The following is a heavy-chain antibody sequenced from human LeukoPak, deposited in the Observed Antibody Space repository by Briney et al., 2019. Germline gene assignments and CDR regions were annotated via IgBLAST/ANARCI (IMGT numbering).Heavy chain of an antibody. Sequence: GGSLRLSCAASVFTVITNDMTGVPQAPGKGLEWVSVLYSDGNTKYADSVQGRFTISRDNSKNTLYLEMNSLSPDDTAVYYCARGVEPLAANTLAYWGQGTLVTVSS. CDR2: LYSDGNT. D-gene: IGHD1-14*01. V-gene: IGHV3-53*01. CDR3: ARGVEPLAANTLAY. CDR1: VFTVITND. J-gene: IGHJ4*02.